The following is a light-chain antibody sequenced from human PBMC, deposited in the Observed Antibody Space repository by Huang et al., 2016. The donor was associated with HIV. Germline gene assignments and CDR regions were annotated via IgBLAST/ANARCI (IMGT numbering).Light chain of an antibody. CDR3: QQYNNWPGFT. J-gene: IGKJ3*01. Sequence: IVMTQSPATLSVSPGERATLSCRASQSVSSNLAWYQQKPGQAPRLLIYGASSRATGIPARFSGSGSGTEFTLTISSLQSEDFVVYYCQQYNNWPGFTFGPGTKVDIK. CDR2: GAS. V-gene: IGKV3-15*01. CDR1: QSVSSN.